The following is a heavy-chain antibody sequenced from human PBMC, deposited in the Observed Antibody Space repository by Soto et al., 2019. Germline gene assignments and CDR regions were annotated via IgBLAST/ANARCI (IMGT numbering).Heavy chain of an antibody. D-gene: IGHD5-12*01. V-gene: IGHV1-69*02. J-gene: IGHJ6*03. Sequence: QVQLVQSGAEVKKPGSSVKVSCKASGGTFSSYTISWVRQAPGQGLEWMGRIIPILGIANYAQKFQGRVTITAEKSTRTAYMELSSLGSEDTAVYYCARGGGYSGYDYYYYYYLDVWGKGTTVTVSS. CDR3: ARGGGYSGYDYYYYYYLDV. CDR1: GGTFSSYT. CDR2: IIPILGIA.